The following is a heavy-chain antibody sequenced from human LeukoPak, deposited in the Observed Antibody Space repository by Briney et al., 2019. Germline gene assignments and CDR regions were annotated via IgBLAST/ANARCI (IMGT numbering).Heavy chain of an antibody. V-gene: IGHV1-2*02. CDR3: ARDGVGATNFDY. J-gene: IGHJ4*02. CDR1: GYTFTGYY. Sequence: ASVKVSCKASGYTFTGYYMHWVRQAPGQGLERMGWINPNSGGTNYAQKFQGRVTMTRDTSISTAYMELSRLRSDDTAVYYCARDGVGATNFDYWGQGTLVTVSS. D-gene: IGHD1-26*01. CDR2: INPNSGGT.